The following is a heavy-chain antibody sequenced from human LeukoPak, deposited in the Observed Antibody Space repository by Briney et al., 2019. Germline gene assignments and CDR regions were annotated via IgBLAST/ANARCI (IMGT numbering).Heavy chain of an antibody. CDR1: GDSVSSNTPA. J-gene: IGHJ4*02. CDR3: ARQQRGAFDY. D-gene: IGHD6-13*01. Sequence: SQTLSVTCAISGDSVSSNTPAWNWIRQSPSRDLEWLGRTYYRSTWYNDYAVSVRSRITINPDTAKNQFSLQLNSVTPEDTAVYYCARQQRGAFDYWGQGTLVTVSP. V-gene: IGHV6-1*01. CDR2: TYYRSTWYN.